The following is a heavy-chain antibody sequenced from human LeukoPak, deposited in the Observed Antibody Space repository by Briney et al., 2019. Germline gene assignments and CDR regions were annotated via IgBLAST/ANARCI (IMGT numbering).Heavy chain of an antibody. V-gene: IGHV1-69*05. J-gene: IGHJ4*02. CDR3: ARYNYYDSSGYFLGYFDY. Sequence: ASVKVSCKASGYTFTGYYMHWVRQAPGQGLEWMGRIIPIFGTANYAQKFQGRVTITTDESTSTAYMELSSLRSEDTAVYYCARYNYYDSSGYFLGYFDYWGQGTLVTVSS. CDR1: GYTFTGYY. CDR2: IIPIFGTA. D-gene: IGHD3-22*01.